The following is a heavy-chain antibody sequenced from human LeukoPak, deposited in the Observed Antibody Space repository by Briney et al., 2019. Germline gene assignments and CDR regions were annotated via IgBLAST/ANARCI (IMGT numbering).Heavy chain of an antibody. D-gene: IGHD3-10*01. CDR3: ARATPGALIFDY. J-gene: IGHJ4*02. CDR2: INPNSGGT. V-gene: IGHV1-2*02. Sequence: ASVKVSCKASGYTFTGSYMHWVRQAPGQGLEWMGWINPNSGGTNYAQKFQGRVTMTRDTSISTAYMELSRLRSDDTAVYYCARATPGALIFDYWGQGTLVTVSS. CDR1: GYTFTGSY.